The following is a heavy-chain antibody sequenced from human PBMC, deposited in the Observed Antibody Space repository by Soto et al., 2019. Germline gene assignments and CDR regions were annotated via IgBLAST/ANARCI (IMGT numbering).Heavy chain of an antibody. J-gene: IGHJ4*02. CDR3: ARDYYGSGSYNY. D-gene: IGHD3-10*01. CDR2: IIPILGIA. Sequence: QVQLVQSGAEVKKPGSSVKVSCKASGGTFSSYTISWVRQAPGQGLEWMGRIIPILGIANYAQKFQGRVTITADKSTSTAYMELSSLRSEDTAVYYCARDYYGSGSYNYWGQGTLVTVSS. CDR1: GGTFSSYT. V-gene: IGHV1-69*08.